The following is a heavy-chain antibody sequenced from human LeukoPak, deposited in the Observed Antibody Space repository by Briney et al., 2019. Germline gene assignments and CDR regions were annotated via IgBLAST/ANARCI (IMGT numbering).Heavy chain of an antibody. Sequence: GGSLRLSCAASGFTLSSYSMNWVRQAPGKGLEWVSSISSSSSYIYYADSVKGRFTISRDNAKNSLYLQMNSLRAEDTAVYYCARDGFVGPHTGGETNDYYYYYYYMDVWGKGTTVTVSS. CDR3: ARDGFVGPHTGGETNDYYYYYYYMDV. CDR1: GFTLSSYS. J-gene: IGHJ6*03. V-gene: IGHV3-21*01. CDR2: ISSSSSYI. D-gene: IGHD5-12*01.